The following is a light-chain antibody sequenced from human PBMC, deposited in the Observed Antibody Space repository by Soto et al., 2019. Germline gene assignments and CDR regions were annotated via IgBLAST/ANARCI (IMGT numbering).Light chain of an antibody. Sequence: EIVMTQSPATLSVSPGEGATLSCRASHSVDSNLAWYQQKPGQAPRLLIFGASTRATGIPTRFSGGGSGTDFTLTISSLQPEDFATYYCQQSYSTPPTFGQGTKVEIK. CDR2: GAS. CDR1: HSVDSN. J-gene: IGKJ1*01. CDR3: QQSYSTPPT. V-gene: IGKV3D-15*01.